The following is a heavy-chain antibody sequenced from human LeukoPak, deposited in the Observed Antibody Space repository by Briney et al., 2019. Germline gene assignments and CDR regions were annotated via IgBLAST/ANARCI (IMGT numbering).Heavy chain of an antibody. CDR3: ARDSLGEYFDY. J-gene: IGHJ4*02. CDR1: GFTVSSNY. Sequence: GGSLRLSCAASGFTVSSNYMSWVRRAPGKGLEWVSVIYSGGSTYYADSVKGRFTISRDNSKNTLYLQMNSLRAEDTAVYYCARDSLGEYFDYWGQGTLVTVSS. V-gene: IGHV3-66*02. D-gene: IGHD3-16*01. CDR2: IYSGGST.